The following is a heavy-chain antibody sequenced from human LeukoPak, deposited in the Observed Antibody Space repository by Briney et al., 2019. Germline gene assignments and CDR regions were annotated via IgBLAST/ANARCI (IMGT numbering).Heavy chain of an antibody. D-gene: IGHD6-19*01. CDR3: ARVRGWGYYYYGMDV. J-gene: IGHJ6*02. V-gene: IGHV4-59*01. CDR1: GGSISSYY. Sequence: PSETLSLTCTVSGGSISSYYWSWIRQPPGKGLEWIGYIYYSGSTNYNPSLKSRVTISVDTSKNQFSLKLSSVTAADTAVYYCARVRGWGYYYYGMDVWGQGTTVTVSS. CDR2: IYYSGST.